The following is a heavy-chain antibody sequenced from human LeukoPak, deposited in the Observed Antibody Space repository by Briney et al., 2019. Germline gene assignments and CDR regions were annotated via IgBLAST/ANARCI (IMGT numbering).Heavy chain of an antibody. CDR1: GYIFTNYE. CDR2: INTTTGSP. Sequence: GASVKISCKASGYIFTNYEMNWVRQASGQGLEWMGWINTTTGSPTYAQGFTGRFVFSLDTSVSTTYLQISSLEAEDTAVYYCARTVLGATGYFDYWGQGTLITVSS. J-gene: IGHJ4*02. CDR3: ARTVLGATGYFDY. V-gene: IGHV7-4-1*02. D-gene: IGHD1-26*01.